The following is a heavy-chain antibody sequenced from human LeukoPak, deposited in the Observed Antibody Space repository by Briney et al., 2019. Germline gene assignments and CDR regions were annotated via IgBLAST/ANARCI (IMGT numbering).Heavy chain of an antibody. J-gene: IGHJ4*02. CDR2: IFYSGST. CDR3: ARVLVRRYCSSTSCYYFDY. Sequence: PSETLSLTCTVSGGSISSSSYYWGWVRQPPGKGLEWIGNIFYSGSTYYSPSLKSRVTISVDTSKNQFSLKLSSVTAADTAVYYCARVLVRRYCSSTSCYYFDYWGQGTLVTVSS. V-gene: IGHV4-39*07. CDR1: GGSISSSSYY. D-gene: IGHD2-2*01.